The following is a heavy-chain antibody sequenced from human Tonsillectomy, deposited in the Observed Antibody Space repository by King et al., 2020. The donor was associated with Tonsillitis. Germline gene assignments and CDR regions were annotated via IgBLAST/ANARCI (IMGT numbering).Heavy chain of an antibody. J-gene: IGHJ2*01. CDR3: ARDPGCSGGSCYSEYWYFDL. CDR2: ISAYNGNT. CDR1: GYTFTSYG. V-gene: IGHV1-18*01. Sequence: QLVQSGAEVKKPGASVKVSCKASGYTFTSYGISWVRQAPGQGLEWMGWISAYNGNTNYAQKLQGRVTMTTDTSTSTAYMALRSLRTDDTAVDYCARDPGCSGGSCYSEYWYFDLWGRGTLVTVSS. D-gene: IGHD2-15*01.